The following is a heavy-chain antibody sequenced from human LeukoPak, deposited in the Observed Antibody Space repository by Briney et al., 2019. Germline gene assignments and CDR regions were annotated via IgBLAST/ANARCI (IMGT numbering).Heavy chain of an antibody. J-gene: IGHJ4*02. V-gene: IGHV1-69*04. Sequence: SVKVSCKASGGTFSSYAISWVRQAAGKGLEWMGRIIPILGIANYAQKFQGRVTITADKSTSTAYMELSSLRSEDTAVYYCASSIAAAGTGYFDYWGQGTLVTVSS. CDR2: IIPILGIA. D-gene: IGHD6-13*01. CDR1: GGTFSSYA. CDR3: ASSIAAAGTGYFDY.